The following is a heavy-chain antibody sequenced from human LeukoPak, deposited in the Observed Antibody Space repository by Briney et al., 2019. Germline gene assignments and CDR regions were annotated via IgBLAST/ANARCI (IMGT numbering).Heavy chain of an antibody. D-gene: IGHD5-18*01. J-gene: IGHJ3*02. CDR1: GGSISNYY. Sequence: SETLSLTCTVSGGSISNYYWGWIRQPPGKGLEWIGSIYYSGSTYYNPSLKSRVTISVDTSKNQFSLKLSSVTAADTAVYYCASPRGYSYGYGAFDIWGQGTMVTVSS. V-gene: IGHV4-39*01. CDR3: ASPRGYSYGYGAFDI. CDR2: IYYSGST.